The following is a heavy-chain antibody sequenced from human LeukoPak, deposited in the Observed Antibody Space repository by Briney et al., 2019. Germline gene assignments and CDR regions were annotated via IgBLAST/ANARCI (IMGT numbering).Heavy chain of an antibody. CDR1: GFTFSTYA. J-gene: IGHJ4*02. CDR3: TRDQTPYY. CDR2: ISGSGDRT. V-gene: IGHV3-23*01. Sequence: HPGGSLRLSCEASGFTFSTYAMSWVRQAPGKGLKWVSLISGSGDRTYYADSVMGRFTISRGNSKNTLYLQMNSLKTEDTAVYYCTRDQTPYYWGQGTLVTVSS.